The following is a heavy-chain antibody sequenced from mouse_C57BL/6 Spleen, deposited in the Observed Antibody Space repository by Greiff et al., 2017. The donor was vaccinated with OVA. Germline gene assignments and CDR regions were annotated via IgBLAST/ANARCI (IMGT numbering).Heavy chain of an antibody. V-gene: IGHV5-17*01. CDR1: GFTFSDYG. CDR2: ISSGSSTI. J-gene: IGHJ4*01. CDR3: ARDHYGSSYGDYYAMDY. Sequence: EVKLMESGGGLVKPGGSLKLSCAASGFTFSDYGMHWVRQAPEKGLEWVAYISSGSSTIYYADTVKGRFTISRDNAKNTLFLQMTSLRSEDTAMYYCARDHYGSSYGDYYAMDYWGQGTSVTVSS. D-gene: IGHD1-1*01.